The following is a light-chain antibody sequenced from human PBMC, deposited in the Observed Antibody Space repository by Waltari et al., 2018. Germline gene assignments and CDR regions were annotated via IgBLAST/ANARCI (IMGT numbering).Light chain of an antibody. V-gene: IGLV1-40*01. CDR1: SSNIGANYD. J-gene: IGLJ3*02. Sequence: QSVLTQPPSVSGAPGQRVTISCTGRSSNIGANYDVPWYQQLPGTAPKLLIYGNTNRPSGVPDRFSGSKSGTSASLAITGLQAEDEADYYCQSYDSSLSDSVFGGGTKLTVL. CDR3: QSYDSSLSDSV. CDR2: GNT.